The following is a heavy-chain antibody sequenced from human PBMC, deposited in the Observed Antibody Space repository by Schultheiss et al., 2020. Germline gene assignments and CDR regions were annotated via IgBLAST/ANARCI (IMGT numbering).Heavy chain of an antibody. D-gene: IGHD6-6*01. J-gene: IGHJ2*01. CDR1: GFTFSSYW. V-gene: IGHV3-7*01. Sequence: GGSLRLSCAASGFTFSSYWMNWVRQAPGKGLEWVAKIKQDGSEEYYVDSVKGRFTISRDNAERSMYLQMNSLRAEDTAIYYCARGSNIAARPTGLGWYFDLWGRGSLVTVSS. CDR3: ARGSNIAARPTGLGWYFDL. CDR2: IKQDGSEE.